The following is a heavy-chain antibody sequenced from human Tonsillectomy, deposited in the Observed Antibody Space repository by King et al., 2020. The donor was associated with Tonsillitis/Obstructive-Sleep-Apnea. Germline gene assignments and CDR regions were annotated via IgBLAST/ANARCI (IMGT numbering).Heavy chain of an antibody. CDR2: IYWDDDK. J-gene: IGHJ6*03. CDR3: AHRHPYYYYMDV. V-gene: IGHV2-5*02. CDR1: GFSLNTSGVG. Sequence: TLKESGPTLVKPTQTLTLTCTFSGFSLNTSGVGVGWIRQPPGKALEWLALIYWDDDKRYRPSLKSRLSITRDTSKNQVVLTMTSMDPVDTATYYCAHRHPYYYYMDVWGKGTTVTVSS.